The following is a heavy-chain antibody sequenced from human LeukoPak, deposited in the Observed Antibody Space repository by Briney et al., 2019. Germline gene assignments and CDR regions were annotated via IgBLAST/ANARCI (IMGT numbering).Heavy chain of an antibody. Sequence: SETLSLTCTVSGYSIRSGSYWGWIRQAPGKGLEWMGSINHSGITYYNPSLKSRVTLSVDTSKNQFSLKRSSVTAADTAVYYCARRRQVTMIVVVRRVGAFDIWGQGTMVTVSS. CDR3: ARRRQVTMIVVVRRVGAFDI. J-gene: IGHJ3*02. CDR1: GYSIRSGSY. CDR2: INHSGIT. D-gene: IGHD3-22*01. V-gene: IGHV4-38-2*02.